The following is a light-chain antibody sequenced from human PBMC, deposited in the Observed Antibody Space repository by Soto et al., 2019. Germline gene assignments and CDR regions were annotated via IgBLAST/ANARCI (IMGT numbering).Light chain of an antibody. J-gene: IGKJ4*01. CDR3: QQYYSTPFT. Sequence: DIVMTQSPDSLAVSLGERAPINCKSSQSVFYSSNNRNYLAWYQQKPGQPPKLLIYWASTRESGVPDRFSGSGSGTDFTLNISSLQAEDVAVYYCQQYYSTPFTFGGGTKVEIK. CDR2: WAS. CDR1: QSVFYSSNNRNY. V-gene: IGKV4-1*01.